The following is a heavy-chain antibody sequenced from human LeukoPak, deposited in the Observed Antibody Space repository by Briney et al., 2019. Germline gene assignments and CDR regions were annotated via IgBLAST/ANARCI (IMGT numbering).Heavy chain of an antibody. CDR3: AKDHYWSIDY. D-gene: IGHD3-3*01. CDR2: IGTAGGT. Sequence: GGSLRLSCAASGFTFSAYDMHWVRQVTGEGLEWVSFIGTAGGTFYPDSVKGRFTISRDIAKNTLYLQMNSLRAEDTGVYYCAKDHYWSIDYWGRGTLVTVSS. V-gene: IGHV3-13*01. J-gene: IGHJ4*02. CDR1: GFTFSAYD.